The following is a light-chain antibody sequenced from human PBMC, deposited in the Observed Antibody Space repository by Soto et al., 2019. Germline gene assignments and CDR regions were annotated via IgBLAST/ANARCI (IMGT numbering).Light chain of an antibody. CDR2: GAS. J-gene: IGKJ5*01. CDR1: QSVSSN. V-gene: IGKV3-15*01. CDR3: QQYGSSPIT. Sequence: EIVMTQSPATLSVSPGERVTLSCRASQSVSSNLAWYQQKPGQAPRLLIYGASTRATGIPARFSGSGSETEFTFTISSLQSEDFAVYYCQQYGSSPITFGQGTRLEIK.